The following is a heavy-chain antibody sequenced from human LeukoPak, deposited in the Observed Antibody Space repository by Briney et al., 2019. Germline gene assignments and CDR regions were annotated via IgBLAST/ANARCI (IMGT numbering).Heavy chain of an antibody. CDR3: ARDHPCCDV. J-gene: IGHJ6*04. CDR2: FYYCGHT. D-gene: IGHD2-15*01. CDR1: GGSTSSYY. Sequence: SETLSLTCTVSGGSTSSYYWSWIRPPPGKGLEWIGYFYYCGHTNYHPSPKSRVTISVDTSRTQFTLKLSPVNAATPAGYFCARDHPCCDVWGKGTTVTVSA. V-gene: IGHV4-59*01.